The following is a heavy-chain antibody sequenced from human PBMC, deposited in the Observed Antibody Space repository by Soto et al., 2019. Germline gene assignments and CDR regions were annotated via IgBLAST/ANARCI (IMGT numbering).Heavy chain of an antibody. Sequence: GESLKISCRTAGYRFTSYWIAWVRQMAGKGLEWMGIIFPSDSDTRYSPSFQGQVTISADRSTSTVFLQWASLKASDTAVYFCARKDKSGYFNWFDPWGPGTLVTVSS. D-gene: IGHD3-22*01. J-gene: IGHJ5*02. CDR1: GYRFTSYW. V-gene: IGHV5-51*01. CDR2: IFPSDSDT. CDR3: ARKDKSGYFNWFDP.